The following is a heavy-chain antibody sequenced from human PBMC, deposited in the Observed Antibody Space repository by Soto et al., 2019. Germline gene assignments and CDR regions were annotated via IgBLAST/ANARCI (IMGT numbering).Heavy chain of an antibody. CDR1: GFTVSSKY. Sequence: EVQLVESGGGLVQPGGSLRLSCAVSGFTVSSKYMSWVRQAPGKGLEWVSLIIRGGSISYADSVKGRFTISRDNSENTLYFQMSTPGVEDTPVYNCRGADVHCSGGTSYGIPMDVWGKGTMVTVSS. V-gene: IGHV3-66*01. CDR3: RGADVHCSGGTSYGIPMDV. D-gene: IGHD2-15*01. J-gene: IGHJ6*03. CDR2: IIRGGSI.